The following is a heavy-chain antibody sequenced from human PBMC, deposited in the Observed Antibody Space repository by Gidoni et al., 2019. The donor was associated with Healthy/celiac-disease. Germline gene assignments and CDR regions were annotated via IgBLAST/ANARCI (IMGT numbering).Heavy chain of an antibody. CDR1: GGSFSSYA. CDR3: ARDQIGRAARPLGGMDV. Sequence: QVQLVQSGAEVKKTGSSVKVSCKAYGGSFSSYAISWVRQAPGQGLEWMGGISPIFGTANYAQKFQGRVTITADESTSTAYMELSSLRSEDTAVYYCARDQIGRAARPLGGMDVWGQGTTVTVSS. CDR2: ISPIFGTA. D-gene: IGHD6-6*01. V-gene: IGHV1-69*01. J-gene: IGHJ6*02.